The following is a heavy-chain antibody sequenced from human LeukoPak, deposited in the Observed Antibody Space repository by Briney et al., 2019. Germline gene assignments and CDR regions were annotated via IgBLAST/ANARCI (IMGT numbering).Heavy chain of an antibody. CDR2: IYYNGRT. CDR1: GGSISSSSYY. Sequence: SETLSLTCTVSGGSISSSSYYWGWIRQPPGKGLECIGSIYYNGRTFYNPSLKSRVTISGDTSKNQFSLRLSSVTAADTAVYYCARASYSYDINGWVPFDYWGQGTLVTVSS. D-gene: IGHD3-22*01. V-gene: IGHV4-39*07. J-gene: IGHJ4*02. CDR3: ARASYSYDINGWVPFDY.